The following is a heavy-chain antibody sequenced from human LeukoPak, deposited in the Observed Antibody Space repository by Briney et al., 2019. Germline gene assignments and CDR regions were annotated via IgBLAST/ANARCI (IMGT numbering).Heavy chain of an antibody. D-gene: IGHD3-16*01. J-gene: IGHJ4*02. CDR1: GFTFDGYT. CDR3: ARDRGGPISS. Sequence: PGGSLRLSCAASGFTFDGYTMHWVRHAPGKGLEWVSLISGDGGRAYYADSVKGRCTISRDNSKNSLYLQMNSLRTEDSAFYYCARDRGGPISSWGQGTLVTVSP. V-gene: IGHV3-43*02. CDR2: ISGDGGRA.